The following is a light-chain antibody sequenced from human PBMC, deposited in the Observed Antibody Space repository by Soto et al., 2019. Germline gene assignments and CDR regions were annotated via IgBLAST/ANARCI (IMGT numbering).Light chain of an antibody. CDR3: QQYNSYPYT. J-gene: IGKJ2*01. CDR1: QSISSW. V-gene: IGKV1-5*03. CDR2: KAS. Sequence: DIQLTQSPSTLSPSVGDRVTITCRASQSISSWLAWYQQKPGKAPKLLIYKASSLESGVPSRFSGSGSGTDFTLTIRSLQPDDFATYYCQQYNSYPYTFGQGTKLEIK.